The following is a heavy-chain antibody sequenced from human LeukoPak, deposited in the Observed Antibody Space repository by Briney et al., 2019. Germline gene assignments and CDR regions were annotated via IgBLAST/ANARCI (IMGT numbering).Heavy chain of an antibody. CDR2: INPNSGGT. V-gene: IGHV1-2*02. CDR3: ARTDVVVIS. J-gene: IGHJ5*02. CDR1: GYTFTGYY. D-gene: IGHD3-22*01. Sequence: ASVKVSCKASGYTFTGYYIHWVRQAPGQGLEWMGWINPNSGGTSYAQKFQGRVTMTRDTSISTAYMEVSRLTSDDTAVYYCARTDVVVISWGQGTLVTVSS.